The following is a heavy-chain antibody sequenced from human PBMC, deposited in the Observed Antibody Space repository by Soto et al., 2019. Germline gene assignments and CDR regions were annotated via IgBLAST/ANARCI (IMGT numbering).Heavy chain of an antibody. CDR2: IIPILGIA. CDR1: GGTFSSYT. D-gene: IGHD3-10*01. J-gene: IGHJ3*02. V-gene: IGHV1-69*02. Sequence: QVHVVQYGAEVKKPGSSVKVSCKASGGTFSSYTISWVRQSPGQGLEWSGRIIPILGIANYAQKFQGRLPITADKSTSTAKMDLTSLRSQDTAVYYFARANYGSWSYSYKWEASDNWGQWTMVSASS. CDR3: ARANYGSWSYSYKWEASDN.